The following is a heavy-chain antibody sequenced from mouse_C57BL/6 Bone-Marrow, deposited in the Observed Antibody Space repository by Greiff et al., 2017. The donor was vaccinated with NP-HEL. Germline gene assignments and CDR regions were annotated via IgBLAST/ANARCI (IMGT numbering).Heavy chain of an antibody. Sequence: EVQLVESGGGLVKPGGSLKLSCAASGFTFSDYGMHWVRQAPEKGLEWVAYISSGGSTIYYAATVKGRFTISRDNAKNTLFLQMTSLRSEDTAMYYCARGRLAYWGQGTLVTVSA. CDR3: ARGRLAY. J-gene: IGHJ3*01. D-gene: IGHD1-2*01. CDR1: GFTFSDYG. CDR2: ISSGGSTI. V-gene: IGHV5-17*01.